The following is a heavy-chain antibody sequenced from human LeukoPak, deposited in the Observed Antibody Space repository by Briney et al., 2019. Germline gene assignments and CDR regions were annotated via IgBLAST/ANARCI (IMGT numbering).Heavy chain of an antibody. V-gene: IGHV3-30*03. CDR3: ARGATVTTPPPHWYFDL. Sequence: GGSLRLSCAASGFTFSSYGMHWVRQAPGKGLEWVAVISYDGSNKYYADSVKGRFTISRDNSKSTLYLQMNSLRAEDTAVYYCARGATVTTPPPHWYFDLWGRGTLVTVSS. J-gene: IGHJ2*01. CDR2: ISYDGSNK. CDR1: GFTFSSYG. D-gene: IGHD4-17*01.